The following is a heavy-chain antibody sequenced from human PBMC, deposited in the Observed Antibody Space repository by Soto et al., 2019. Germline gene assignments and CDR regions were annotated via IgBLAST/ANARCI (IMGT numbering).Heavy chain of an antibody. CDR3: ARRLSTMIVVFSRFDY. D-gene: IGHD3-22*01. Sequence: LRLSCAASGFTFSSYAMSWVRQAPGEGLEWVSAISGSGGSTYYADSVKGRLTISRDNSKNTLYLQMNSLRAEDTAVYYCARRLSTMIVVFSRFDYWGQGTLVTVSS. V-gene: IGHV3-23*01. CDR2: ISGSGGST. J-gene: IGHJ4*02. CDR1: GFTFSSYA.